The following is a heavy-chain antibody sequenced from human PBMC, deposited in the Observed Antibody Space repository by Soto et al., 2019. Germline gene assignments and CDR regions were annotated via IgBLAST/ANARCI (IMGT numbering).Heavy chain of an antibody. J-gene: IGHJ4*02. Sequence: QVQLQEAGPGLVKPSQTLSLTCTVSGDSISRGGSYWSWISQRPGKGLEWIGYSFYSGSFYYTPTLKGPVIISPDTVKYQFSLRLTSVTAADTAVYYCARAPATPPILGVVRPYFFYYWGQGTLVTVSS. CDR2: SFYSGSF. CDR3: ARAPATPPILGVVRPYFFYY. CDR1: GDSISRGGSY. D-gene: IGHD3-3*01. V-gene: IGHV4-31*01.